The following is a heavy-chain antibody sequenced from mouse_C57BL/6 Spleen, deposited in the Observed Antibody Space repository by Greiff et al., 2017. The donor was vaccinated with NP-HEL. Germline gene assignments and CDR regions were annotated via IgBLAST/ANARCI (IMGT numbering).Heavy chain of an antibody. D-gene: IGHD2-1*01. CDR1: GYTFTDYY. Sequence: QVQLQQSGAELVRPGASVKLSCKASGYTFTDYYINWVKQRPGQGLEWIARIYPGSGNTYYNEKFKGKATLTAEKSSSTAYMQLSSLTSEDSAVYFCARSYGNYDYYYAMDYWGQGTSVTVSS. CDR2: IYPGSGNT. V-gene: IGHV1-76*01. CDR3: ARSYGNYDYYYAMDY. J-gene: IGHJ4*01.